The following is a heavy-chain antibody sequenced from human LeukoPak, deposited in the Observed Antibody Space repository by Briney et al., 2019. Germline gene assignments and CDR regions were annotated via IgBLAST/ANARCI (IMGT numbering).Heavy chain of an antibody. D-gene: IGHD6-19*01. CDR3: AKDLGTDSSGWTYYFDY. CDR2: ISWNSGSI. J-gene: IGHJ4*02. CDR1: GFTFDDYA. Sequence: GRSLRLSCAASGFTFDDYAMHWVRQAPGKGLEWVSGISWNSGSIGYADSVKGRFTISRDNAKNSLYLQMNSLRAEDTALYYCAKDLGTDSSGWTYYFDYWGLGTLVTVSS. V-gene: IGHV3-9*01.